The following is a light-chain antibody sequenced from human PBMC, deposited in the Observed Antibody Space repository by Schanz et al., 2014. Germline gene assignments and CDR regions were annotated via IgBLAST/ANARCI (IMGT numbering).Light chain of an antibody. J-gene: IGKJ3*01. CDR2: YAS. CDR3: QQHGSSLT. CDR1: QTISSNS. V-gene: IGKV3-20*01. Sequence: EIVLTQSPGTLSLSPGERATLSCRASQTISSNSLAWYQHQPGQAPRLLIHYASARATGIPDRFSGSGSGTDFTLTISGLEPEDYAVYYCQQHGSSLTFGPGTKVDVK.